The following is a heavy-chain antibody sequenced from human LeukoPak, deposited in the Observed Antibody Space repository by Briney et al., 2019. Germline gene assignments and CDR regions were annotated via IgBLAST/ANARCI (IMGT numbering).Heavy chain of an antibody. CDR2: IKSKTDGGTT. J-gene: IGHJ4*02. CDR3: TTEVTMVRGVTRLFDY. V-gene: IGHV3-15*01. CDR1: GFTFSNAW. Sequence: PGGSLRLSCAASGFTFSNAWMSWVRQAPGKGLEWVGRIKSKTDGGTTDYAAPVKGRFTISRDDSKNTLYLQMNSLKTEDTAVYYCTTEVTMVRGVTRLFDYWGQGTLVTVSS. D-gene: IGHD3-10*01.